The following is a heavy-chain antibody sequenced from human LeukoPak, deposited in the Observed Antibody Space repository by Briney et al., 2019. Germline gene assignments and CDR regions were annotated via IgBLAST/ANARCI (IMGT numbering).Heavy chain of an antibody. CDR1: GFTFINYR. J-gene: IGHJ4*02. V-gene: IGHV3-21*01. CDR3: ARGHWGLDS. D-gene: IGHD7-27*01. Sequence: GGSLRLSCAASGFTFINYRMNWVRQAPGKGLEWVSSISTSRSYIYYADSVKGRFTLSRDNARNSLYLQMNSLRAEDTAVYYCARGHWGLDSWGQGTLVSVSS. CDR2: ISTSRSYI.